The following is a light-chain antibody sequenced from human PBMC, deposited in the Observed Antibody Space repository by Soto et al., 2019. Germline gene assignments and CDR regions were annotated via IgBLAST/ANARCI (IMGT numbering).Light chain of an antibody. Sequence: EFVLTQSPGTLSLSPGERATLSCRTSQSVSSNQLAWYQQKPGQAPRLLIYGASSRTTGIPDRFSGSGSGTNFTLTISRLETEDFAVYYCQQRNDWVTFGGGTKVEIK. CDR3: QQRNDWVT. V-gene: IGKV3D-20*02. CDR2: GAS. J-gene: IGKJ4*01. CDR1: QSVSSNQ.